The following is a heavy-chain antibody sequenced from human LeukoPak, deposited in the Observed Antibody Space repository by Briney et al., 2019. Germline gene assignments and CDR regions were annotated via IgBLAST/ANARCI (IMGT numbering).Heavy chain of an antibody. J-gene: IGHJ4*02. CDR1: GGSISSYY. Sequence: SETLSLTRTVSGGSISSYYWSWIRQPPGKGLEWIGYIYYSGSTNYNPSLKSRVTISVDTSKDQFSLKLSSVTAADTAVYYCARVSLSSGWLDWGQGTLVTVSS. V-gene: IGHV4-59*01. CDR3: ARVSLSSGWLD. CDR2: IYYSGST. D-gene: IGHD6-19*01.